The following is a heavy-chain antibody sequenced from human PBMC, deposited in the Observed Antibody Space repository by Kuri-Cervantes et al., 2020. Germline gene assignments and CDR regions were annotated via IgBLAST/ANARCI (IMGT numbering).Heavy chain of an antibody. Sequence: GGSLRLSCAASGFTFSTYWMGWVRHAPGKGLEWVANRKQDGNEKYYVDSVKGRFTTSRDNAKNSVYLEMNSLRVDDTAVYFCARDPEYGALDFWGQGTMVTVSS. D-gene: IGHD4-17*01. V-gene: IGHV3-7*01. CDR2: RKQDGNEK. CDR3: ARDPEYGALDF. CDR1: GFTFSTYW. J-gene: IGHJ4*02.